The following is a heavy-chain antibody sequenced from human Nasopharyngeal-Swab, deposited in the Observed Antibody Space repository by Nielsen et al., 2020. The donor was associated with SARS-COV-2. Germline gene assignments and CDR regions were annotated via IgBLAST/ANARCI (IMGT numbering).Heavy chain of an antibody. CDR2: IYHSGST. V-gene: IGHV4-4*02. J-gene: IGHJ6*02. Sequence: SETLSLTCAVSRGSISSSNWWSWVRQPPGKGLEWIGEIYHSGSTNYNPSLKSRVTILVDKSKNQFSLKLSSVTAADTAVYYCARSAHITMVRGVMVHYYYGMDVWGQGTTVTVSS. CDR3: ARSAHITMVRGVMVHYYYGMDV. D-gene: IGHD3-10*01. CDR1: RGSISSSNW.